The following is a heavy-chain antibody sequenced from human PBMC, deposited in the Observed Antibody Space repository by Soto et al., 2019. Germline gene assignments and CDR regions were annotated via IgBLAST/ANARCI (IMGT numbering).Heavy chain of an antibody. Sequence: QVQLVQSGAEVKKPGSSVKVSCKASGGTFSSYAISWVRQAPGQGLEWMGGIIPIFGTANYAQKFQGRVTIAADEPTSTAYRELSSLRSEDTAVYYCARDEQNYYNRLYGMDVWGQGTTVTVSS. D-gene: IGHD3-22*01. CDR1: GGTFSSYA. J-gene: IGHJ6*02. CDR2: IIPIFGTA. V-gene: IGHV1-69*12. CDR3: ARDEQNYYNRLYGMDV.